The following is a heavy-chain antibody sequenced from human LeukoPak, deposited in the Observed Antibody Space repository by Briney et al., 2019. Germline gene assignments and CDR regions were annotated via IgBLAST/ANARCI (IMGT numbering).Heavy chain of an antibody. CDR1: GYTFTSYD. V-gene: IGHV1-8*03. J-gene: IGHJ5*02. CDR3: ARRRGSSSWFRFDP. CDR2: MNPNSGNT. Sequence: GASVKVSCKASGYTFTSYDINWVRQAPGQGLEWMGWMNPNSGNTGYAQKFQGRVTITRNTSISTAYMELSSLRSEDTAVYYCARRRGSSSWFRFDPWGQGTLVTVSS. D-gene: IGHD6-13*01.